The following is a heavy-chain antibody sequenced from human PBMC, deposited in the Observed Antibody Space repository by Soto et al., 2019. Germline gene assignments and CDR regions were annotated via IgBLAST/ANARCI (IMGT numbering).Heavy chain of an antibody. V-gene: IGHV4-34*01. Sequence: QVQLQQWGAGLLKPSETLSLTCAVYGGSFSGYYWGWIRQTPGKGLEWIGEINHSGSTNYNPSLKSRVTMSVDTSKTQFSLKLSSVTAADTAVYYCARGTREGWYFDVWGRGTLVTVSS. J-gene: IGHJ2*01. CDR2: INHSGST. CDR3: ARGTREGWYFDV. CDR1: GGSFSGYY.